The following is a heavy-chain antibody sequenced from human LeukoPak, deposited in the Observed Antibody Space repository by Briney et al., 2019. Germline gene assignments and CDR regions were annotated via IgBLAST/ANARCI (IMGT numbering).Heavy chain of an antibody. J-gene: IGHJ5*02. CDR2: INPNSGGT. CDR1: GYTFTGYY. V-gene: IGHV1-2*02. Sequence: ASVKVSCKASGYTFTGYYMHWVRQAPGQGLEWMGWINPNSGGTNYAQKFQGRVTMTRDTSISTAYMELSRLRSDDTAVYYCAREIVVVPAAHNWFDPWGRGTLVTVSS. CDR3: AREIVVVPAAHNWFDP. D-gene: IGHD2-2*01.